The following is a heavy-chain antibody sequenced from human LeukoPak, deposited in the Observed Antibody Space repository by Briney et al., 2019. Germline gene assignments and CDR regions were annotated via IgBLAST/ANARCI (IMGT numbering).Heavy chain of an antibody. D-gene: IGHD3-10*01. CDR2: IYWNDDK. Sequence: ESGPTLVNPTQTLTLTCTFSGFSLSTSGVGVGWIRQPPGKALEWLALIYWNDDKRYSPSLKSRLTITKDTSKNQVVLTMTSMDPVDTATYYRAHRFDDGSYYYFDYWGQGTLVTVSS. CDR1: GFSLSTSGVG. J-gene: IGHJ4*02. V-gene: IGHV2-5*01. CDR3: AHRFDDGSYYYFDY.